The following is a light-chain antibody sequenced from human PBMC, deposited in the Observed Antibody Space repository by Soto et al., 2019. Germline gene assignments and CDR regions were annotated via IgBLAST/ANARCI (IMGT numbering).Light chain of an antibody. Sequence: QSALTQPASVSGSPGQSITISCTGTSDDIGANNYVSWYQHHPGKAPKILIYEAANRPSGISHRFSGSKSGNTASLTISGLQAEDEADYLCTSYTSASTLVFGGGTKLTVL. CDR3: TSYTSASTLV. CDR1: SDDIGANNY. CDR2: EAA. J-gene: IGLJ2*01. V-gene: IGLV2-14*01.